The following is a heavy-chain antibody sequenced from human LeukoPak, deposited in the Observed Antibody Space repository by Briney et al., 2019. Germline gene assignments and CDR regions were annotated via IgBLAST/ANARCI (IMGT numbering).Heavy chain of an antibody. Sequence: SVKVSCKASGGTFSSYAISWARQAPGQGLEWMGGIIPIFGTGNYAQKFQGRVTITADESTSTAYMELSSLRSEDTAVYYCARVKTAAAVTYNWFDPWGQGTLVTVSS. CDR2: IIPIFGTG. J-gene: IGHJ5*02. D-gene: IGHD6-13*01. CDR3: ARVKTAAAVTYNWFDP. V-gene: IGHV1-69*13. CDR1: GGTFSSYA.